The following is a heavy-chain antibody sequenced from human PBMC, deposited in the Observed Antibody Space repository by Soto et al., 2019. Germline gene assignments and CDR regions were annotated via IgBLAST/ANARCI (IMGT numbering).Heavy chain of an antibody. D-gene: IGHD5-18*01. CDR1: GYTFTSYY. V-gene: IGHV1-46*03. Sequence: QVQLVQSGAEVKKPGASVKVSCKASGYTFTSYYMHWVRQAPGQGLEWMGIINPSGGSTSYAQKFQGRVNMTRDTSTSTVYMELSSLRSEATAVYYCARVYPSDTRYGYVGNNWFDPWGQGTLVTVSS. CDR2: INPSGGST. CDR3: ARVYPSDTRYGYVGNNWFDP. J-gene: IGHJ5*02.